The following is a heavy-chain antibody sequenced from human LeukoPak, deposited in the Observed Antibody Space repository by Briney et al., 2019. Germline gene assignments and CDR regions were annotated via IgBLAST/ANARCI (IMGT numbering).Heavy chain of an antibody. V-gene: IGHV4-59*01. CDR2: IYSDGTT. J-gene: IGHJ4*02. CDR1: GASTTSYY. Sequence: PSETLSLTCSVSGASTTSYYWNWIRQAPGKGLEWIGYIYSDGTTSYSPSLRSRVTISIDTSRNQFSLKLSSVTAADAAVYYCARDTRSYDTSGYYYFDYWGQGALVTVSS. CDR3: ARDTRSYDTSGYYYFDY. D-gene: IGHD3-22*01.